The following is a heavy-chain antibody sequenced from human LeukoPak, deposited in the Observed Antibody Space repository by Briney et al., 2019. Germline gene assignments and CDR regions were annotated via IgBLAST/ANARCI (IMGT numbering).Heavy chain of an antibody. CDR1: GGSISSYY. V-gene: IGHV4-34*01. Sequence: SETLSLTCTVSGGSISSYYWSWIRQPPGKGLEWIGEINHSGSTNYNPSLKSRVTISVDTSRNQFSLKLSSVTAADTAVYYCARLHYDILTGYYPYYYYYYMDVWGKGTTVTISS. J-gene: IGHJ6*03. D-gene: IGHD3-9*01. CDR2: INHSGST. CDR3: ARLHYDILTGYYPYYYYYYMDV.